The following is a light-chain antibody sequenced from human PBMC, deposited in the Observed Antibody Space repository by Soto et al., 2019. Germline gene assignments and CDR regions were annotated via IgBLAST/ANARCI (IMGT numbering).Light chain of an antibody. J-gene: IGKJ1*01. V-gene: IGKV3-20*01. Sequence: EIVLTQSPGTLSLSPGETATLSCRASQSVSSSYLAWYQQKLGQAPRLLMYGASSRATGTPDRFSGSGSGTDFTPTISRLEPEDVALYYCQQYGSSPPWTFGQGTKVEIK. CDR3: QQYGSSPPWT. CDR1: QSVSSSY. CDR2: GAS.